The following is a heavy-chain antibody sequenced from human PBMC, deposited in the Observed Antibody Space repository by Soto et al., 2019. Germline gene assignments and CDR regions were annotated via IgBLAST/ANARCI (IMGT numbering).Heavy chain of an antibody. V-gene: IGHV4-4*07. CDR1: GGSMSSYY. J-gene: IGHJ5*02. Sequence: SETLSLTCTVSGGSMSSYYCTWIRQPAGKGLEWIGRVYSSGGTHYNPSLKSRVTISLDTSKNQFSLRLLSVTDADTAVYYCARGQRFSDWFDPWGQGTLVTVSS. CDR3: ARGQRFSDWFDP. D-gene: IGHD3-3*01. CDR2: VYSSGGT.